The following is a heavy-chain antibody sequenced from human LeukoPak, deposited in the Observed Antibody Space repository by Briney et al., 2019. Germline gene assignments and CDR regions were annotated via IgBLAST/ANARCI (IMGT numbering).Heavy chain of an antibody. CDR3: ARGGDNYDFWSGYYTGIDY. CDR1: GYTFTSYY. V-gene: IGHV1-46*01. CDR2: INPSGGST. Sequence: ASVKVSCKASGYTFTSYYMHWVRQAPGQGLEWMGIINPSGGSTSYAQKFQGRVTMTRDTSTSTAYMELSRLRSDDTAVYYCARGGDNYDFWSGYYTGIDYWGQGTLVTVSS. J-gene: IGHJ4*02. D-gene: IGHD3-3*01.